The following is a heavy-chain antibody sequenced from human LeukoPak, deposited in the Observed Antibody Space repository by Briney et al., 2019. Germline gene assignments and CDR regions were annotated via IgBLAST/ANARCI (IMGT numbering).Heavy chain of an antibody. J-gene: IGHJ6*03. CDR3: ARVVIPATVPLGIYYHYMDV. V-gene: IGHV1-18*01. D-gene: IGHD2-2*02. Sequence: ASVKVSCKASGYTFTNYGITWVRQAPGQGLEWMGWINTYNGNTNYAQSLQGRVTMTTDTSTSTAYMELRSLTSDDTAVYYCARVVIPATVPLGIYYHYMDVWGDGTTVTVSS. CDR2: INTYNGNT. CDR1: GYTFTNYG.